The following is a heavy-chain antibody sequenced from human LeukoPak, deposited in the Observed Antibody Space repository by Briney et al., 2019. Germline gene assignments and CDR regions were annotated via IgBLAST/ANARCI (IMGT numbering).Heavy chain of an antibody. J-gene: IGHJ4*02. D-gene: IGHD6-19*01. V-gene: IGHV3-21*01. CDR3: ARDYGIAVAAAPFDY. CDR2: ISSSSSYI. Sequence: GGSLKLSCAATGFTFSSYSMNWVRQAPGKGLEWVSSISSSSSYIYYADSVKGRFTISGDNAKNSLYLQMNSLRAEDTAVYYCARDYGIAVAAAPFDYWGQGTLVTVSS. CDR1: GFTFSSYS.